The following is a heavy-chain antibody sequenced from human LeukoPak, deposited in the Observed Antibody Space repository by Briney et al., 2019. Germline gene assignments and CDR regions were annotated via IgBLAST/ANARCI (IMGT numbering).Heavy chain of an antibody. CDR3: ARQLGYCSSTSCYADKVDY. D-gene: IGHD2-2*01. CDR2: IYYSGST. CDR1: GGSISSSSYY. J-gene: IGHJ4*02. V-gene: IGHV4-39*01. Sequence: SETLSLTCTVSGGSISSSSYYWGWIHQPPGKGLEWIGSIYYSGSTYYSPSLKSRVTISVDTSKNQFSLKLSSVTAADTAVYYCARQLGYCSSTSCYADKVDYWGQGTLVTVSS.